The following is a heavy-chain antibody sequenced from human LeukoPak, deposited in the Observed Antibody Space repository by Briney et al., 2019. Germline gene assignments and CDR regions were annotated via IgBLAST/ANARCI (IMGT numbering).Heavy chain of an antibody. D-gene: IGHD1-26*01. CDR2: FSFSGST. V-gene: IGHV4-59*01. CDR3: ARMYSGTSYYFDF. Sequence: SDTLSLTCSVSGVSISDYHWIWIRQPPAKGLEWMGYFSFSGSTRYNPSLKSRVTMSVDTSKNQFSLRLNSVAAADTAVYYCARMYSGTSYYFDFWGQGTLVSVSS. CDR1: GVSISDYH. J-gene: IGHJ4*02.